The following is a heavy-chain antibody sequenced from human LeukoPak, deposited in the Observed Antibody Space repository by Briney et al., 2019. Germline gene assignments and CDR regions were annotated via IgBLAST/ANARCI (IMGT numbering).Heavy chain of an antibody. V-gene: IGHV3-30*18. CDR1: GFTFSSYG. CDR2: ISYDGSNK. D-gene: IGHD3-22*01. Sequence: GGSLRLSCAASGFTFSSYGMHWVRQAPGKGLEWVAVISYDGSNKYYADSVKGRFTISRDNSKNTLYLQMNSLRAEDTAVYYCAKDYYDRSGILSYWGQGTLVTVSS. CDR3: AKDYYDRSGILSY. J-gene: IGHJ4*02.